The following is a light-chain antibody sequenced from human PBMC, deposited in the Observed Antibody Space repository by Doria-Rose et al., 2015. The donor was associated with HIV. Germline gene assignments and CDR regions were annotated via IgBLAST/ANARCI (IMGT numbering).Light chain of an antibody. CDR3: QQYSQWPPYT. CDR1: QGIGSD. Sequence: MTQSPATLSVSPGERATLSCRASQGIGSDLAWYQQKPGQAPRLLIYRASIRATGIPPRFTGGGSGTEFTLTISSLQSEDFAVYLCQQYSQWPPYTFGQGTKLEVK. J-gene: IGKJ2*01. V-gene: IGKV3-15*01. CDR2: RAS.